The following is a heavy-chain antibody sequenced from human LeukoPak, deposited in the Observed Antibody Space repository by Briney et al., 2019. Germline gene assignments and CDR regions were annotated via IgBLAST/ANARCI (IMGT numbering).Heavy chain of an antibody. J-gene: IGHJ4*02. D-gene: IGHD4-11*01. CDR1: GFTLSNHW. V-gene: IGHV3-7*01. CDR2: VNRDGSET. Sequence: PGGSLRLSCAASGFTLSNHWMTRVRQVPGRGPEWVANVNRDGSETYYLDSVKGRFTISKDNAKNSLYLQMNSLRAEDTAVYYCARTYSNLFDYWGQGTLVTVSS. CDR3: ARTYSNLFDY.